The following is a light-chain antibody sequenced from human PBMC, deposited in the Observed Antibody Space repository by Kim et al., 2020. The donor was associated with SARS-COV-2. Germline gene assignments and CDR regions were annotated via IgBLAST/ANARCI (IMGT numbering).Light chain of an antibody. Sequence: AAVGDRVTITCRASHVIGNSLAWYQQKPGKVPKVLIYAASTLQRGVPSRFSGSGSGTEFTLTIGRLQSEDFATYYCQKYNSGTWTFGRGTKVDIK. J-gene: IGKJ1*01. V-gene: IGKV1-8*01. CDR1: HVIGNS. CDR2: AAS. CDR3: QKYNSGTWT.